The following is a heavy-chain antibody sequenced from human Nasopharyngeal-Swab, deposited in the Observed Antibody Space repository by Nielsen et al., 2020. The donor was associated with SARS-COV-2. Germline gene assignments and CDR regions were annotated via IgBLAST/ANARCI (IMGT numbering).Heavy chain of an antibody. Sequence: SETLSLTCTVSGGSISSYYWSWIRQPPGKGLEWIGYIYYSGSTNYNPSLKSRVTISVDTSKNQFSLKLSSVTAADTAVYYCARHGLWSSYYIESGGNWFDPWGQGTLVTVSS. J-gene: IGHJ5*02. CDR2: IYYSGST. CDR1: GGSISSYY. CDR3: ARHGLWSSYYIESGGNWFDP. D-gene: IGHD3-3*01. V-gene: IGHV4-59*08.